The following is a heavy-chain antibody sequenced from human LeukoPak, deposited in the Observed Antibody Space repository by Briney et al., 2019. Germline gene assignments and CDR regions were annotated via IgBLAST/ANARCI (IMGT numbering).Heavy chain of an antibody. CDR2: IKQDGSEK. Sequence: GGTLRLSCAVYGFTFSSYWRSWVRQAPGKGLEWVANIKQDGSEKYYVDSVKGRFTISRDNAKNSLYLQMNSLRAEDTAVYYCASGVDIVATMGYWGQGTLVTVSS. J-gene: IGHJ4*02. CDR3: ASGVDIVATMGY. CDR1: GFTFSSYW. V-gene: IGHV3-7*01. D-gene: IGHD5-12*01.